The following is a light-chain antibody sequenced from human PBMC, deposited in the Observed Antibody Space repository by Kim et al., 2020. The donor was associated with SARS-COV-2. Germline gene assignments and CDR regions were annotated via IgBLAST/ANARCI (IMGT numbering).Light chain of an antibody. J-gene: IGKJ4*01. CDR1: QSVGRY. Sequence: ETVLTQSPAILSLSLGERATLSCRASQSVGRYLAWYQHKHGQAPRLLIFDASSRAPGIPPKFSGSGSGTDFTLTINSLAPEDFAVYYCQHRSSWPLPFGGGTKVDIK. CDR2: DAS. CDR3: QHRSSWPLP. V-gene: IGKV3-11*01.